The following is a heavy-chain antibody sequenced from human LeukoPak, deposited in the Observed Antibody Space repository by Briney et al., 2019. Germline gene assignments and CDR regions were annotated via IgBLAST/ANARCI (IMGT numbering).Heavy chain of an antibody. Sequence: GGSLRLSCVVSGLTFTGAWMNWVRQAPGKGLEWVSVIYSGGSTYYADSVKGRFTISRDNSKNTLYLQMNSLRAEDTAVYYCARVFDWVGMDVWGQGTTVTVSS. J-gene: IGHJ6*02. CDR2: IYSGGST. CDR3: ARVFDWVGMDV. D-gene: IGHD3-9*01. CDR1: GLTFTGAW. V-gene: IGHV3-53*01.